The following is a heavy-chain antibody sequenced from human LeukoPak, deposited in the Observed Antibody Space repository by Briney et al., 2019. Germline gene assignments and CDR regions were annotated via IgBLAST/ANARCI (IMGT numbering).Heavy chain of an antibody. CDR3: ARLAYCGGGCYWVDY. CDR2: INHSGST. J-gene: IGHJ4*02. V-gene: IGHV4-34*01. D-gene: IGHD2-21*02. CDR1: GGSFSGYY. Sequence: SETLSLTCAVYGGSFSGYYWSWIRQPPGKGLEWIGEINHSGSTNYNPSLKSRVTISVDTSKNQFSLKLSSVTAADTAVYYCARLAYCGGGCYWVDYWGQGTLVTVSS.